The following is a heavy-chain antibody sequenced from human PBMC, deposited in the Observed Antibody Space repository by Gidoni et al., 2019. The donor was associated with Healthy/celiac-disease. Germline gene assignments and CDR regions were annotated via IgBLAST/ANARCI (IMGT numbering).Heavy chain of an antibody. CDR1: GFTCSSYG. V-gene: IGHV3-30*18. Sequence: QVQLVESGGGVVQPGRSLRLSCAPSGFTCSSYGMHLVRQAPGTGLEWVAVISYDGSNKYYAGSVKGRFNIARDNSKNTLYLQMNSLRAEDTAVYYCAKDWGEDDLVGDYWGQGTLVTVSS. CDR3: AKDWGEDDLVGDY. J-gene: IGHJ4*02. CDR2: ISYDGSNK. D-gene: IGHD5-12*01.